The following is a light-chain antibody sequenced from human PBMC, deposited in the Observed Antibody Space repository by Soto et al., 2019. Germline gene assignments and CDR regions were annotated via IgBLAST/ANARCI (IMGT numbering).Light chain of an antibody. J-gene: IGKJ1*01. V-gene: IGKV1-39*01. Sequence: DIQMTQSPSSLSASVGDRFTITCLASQSISSYLNWYQQKPGKAPKLLIYAASSLQSGVPSRFSGSGSGTDFTLTISSLQPDDFATYYCQHYNSYSEAFGQGTKVDIK. CDR3: QHYNSYSEA. CDR1: QSISSY. CDR2: AAS.